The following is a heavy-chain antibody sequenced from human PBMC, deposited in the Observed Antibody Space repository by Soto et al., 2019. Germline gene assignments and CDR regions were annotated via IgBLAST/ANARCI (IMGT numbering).Heavy chain of an antibody. CDR3: ARRGGPADF. CDR1: GGSISSSTYY. CDR2: IYFGGCT. Sequence: QLQLQESGPGLVKPSETLSLTCTVSGGSISSSTYYWGWIRQPPGKGLEWIGSIYFGGCTYYNPSLKGRVTISVDTSKSQFSLKLSSVTAADTAVYYCARRGGPADFWGQGTLVTVSS. V-gene: IGHV4-39*01. D-gene: IGHD2-15*01. J-gene: IGHJ4*02.